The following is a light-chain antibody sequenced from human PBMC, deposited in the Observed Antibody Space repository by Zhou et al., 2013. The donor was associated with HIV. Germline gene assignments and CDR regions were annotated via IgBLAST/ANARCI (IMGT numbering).Light chain of an antibody. J-gene: IGKJ2*01. Sequence: EIVMTQSPATLSVSPGERATLSCRASQSVSTTLAWYQQKPGQAPRLLVYGASTRATGIPDRFTGSGSGTDFTLTFTTLGPEDFAVYYCQQYANSPQTFGQGTKVEIK. CDR1: QSVSTT. CDR2: GAS. CDR3: QQYANSPQT. V-gene: IGKV3-20*01.